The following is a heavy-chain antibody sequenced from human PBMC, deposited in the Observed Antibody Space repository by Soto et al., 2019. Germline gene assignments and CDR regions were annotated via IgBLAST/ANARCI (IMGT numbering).Heavy chain of an antibody. CDR3: ARDPVTMVRGRADYGMDV. Sequence: SQTLSLTCAISGDSVSSNSAAWNWIRQSPSGGLEWLGRTYYRSKWYNDYAVSVKSRITINPDTSKNQFSLQLNSVTPEDTAVYYCARDPVTMVRGRADYGMDVWGQGTTVTVSS. J-gene: IGHJ6*02. D-gene: IGHD3-10*01. CDR2: TYYRSKWYN. V-gene: IGHV6-1*01. CDR1: GDSVSSNSAA.